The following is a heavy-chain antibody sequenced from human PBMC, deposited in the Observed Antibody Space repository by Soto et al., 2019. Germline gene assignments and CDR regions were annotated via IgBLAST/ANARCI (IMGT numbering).Heavy chain of an antibody. CDR1: GFTFSSYA. Sequence: SGGSLRLSCAASGFTFSSYAMSWVRQAPGKGLEWVSAISGSGGSTYYADSVKGRFTISRDNSKNTLYLQMNSLRAEDTAVYYCAKGYCSSTSCYTIPSYWGQGTLVTVSS. V-gene: IGHV3-23*01. CDR3: AKGYCSSTSCYTIPSY. D-gene: IGHD2-2*02. J-gene: IGHJ4*02. CDR2: ISGSGGST.